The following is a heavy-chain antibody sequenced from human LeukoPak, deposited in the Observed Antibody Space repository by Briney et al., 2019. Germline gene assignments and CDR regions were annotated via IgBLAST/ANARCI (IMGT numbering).Heavy chain of an antibody. CDR2: ISYDGSNK. V-gene: IGHV3-30*18. CDR1: GFTFSSYG. J-gene: IGHJ4*02. Sequence: PGRSLRLSCAASGFTFSSYGMHWVRQAPGKGLEWVAVISYDGSNKYYADSVKGRFTISRDNSKYTLYLQMNSLRAEDTAVYYCANPYCSSTSCLDYWGQGTLVTVSS. CDR3: ANPYCSSTSCLDY. D-gene: IGHD2-2*01.